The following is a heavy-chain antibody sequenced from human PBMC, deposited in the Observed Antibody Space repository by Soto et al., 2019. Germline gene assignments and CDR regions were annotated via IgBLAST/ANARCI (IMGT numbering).Heavy chain of an antibody. D-gene: IGHD3-16*01. V-gene: IGHV4-59*08. CDR1: GGFISSYY. J-gene: IGHJ4*02. CDR2: LYYGGST. Sequence: SETLSLTCTVSGGFISSYYWSWIRQPPGKRLEWVASLYYGGSTHYSPSLKSPVTISADASKNQLFLTLSSVTAADRAIYFCARLEMGELRIDHWGQGIQVTVSS. CDR3: ARLEMGELRIDH.